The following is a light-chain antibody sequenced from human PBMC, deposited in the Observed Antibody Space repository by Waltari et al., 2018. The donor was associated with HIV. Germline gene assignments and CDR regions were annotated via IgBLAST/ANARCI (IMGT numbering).Light chain of an antibody. J-gene: IGLJ3*02. CDR3: QSYDISLSGWV. CDR2: GNT. V-gene: IGLV1-40*01. CDR1: SSNIGAGSD. Sequence: QSVLTQPPSVSGAPGQRVPISCTGSSSNIGAGSDVHCYKQFPGTAPKVLIYGNTYRPSGVPDRFSGSKSGSSASLLITGLQAEDDADYYCQSYDISLSGWVFGGGTKLTVL.